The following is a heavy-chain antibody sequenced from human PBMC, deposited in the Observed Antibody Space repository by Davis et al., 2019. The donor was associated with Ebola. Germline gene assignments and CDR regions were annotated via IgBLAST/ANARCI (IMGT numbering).Heavy chain of an antibody. V-gene: IGHV3-21*06. Sequence: PGGSLRLSCAASGFTFSTYTMNWVRQAPGKGLEWVSSITSSSNYIYYADSLTGRFTISRDNAKNSLYLQLSSLRAEDTAVYYCAREMRGLGALDLWGQGTMVAVSS. D-gene: IGHD3-16*01. CDR2: ITSSSNYI. CDR3: AREMRGLGALDL. J-gene: IGHJ3*01. CDR1: GFTFSTYT.